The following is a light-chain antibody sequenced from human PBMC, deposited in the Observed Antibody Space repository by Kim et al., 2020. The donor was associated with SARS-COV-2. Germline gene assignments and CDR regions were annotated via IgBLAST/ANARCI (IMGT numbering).Light chain of an antibody. V-gene: IGKV1-39*01. CDR1: QSISSY. Sequence: DIQMTQSPCSLYASVGDRVTITCRASQSISSYLNWYRQKPGKAPKLLIYAASSLQSGVPSRFSGSGSGKDFTLSISSLQPEHFASYFCQQSYSTPPLTFGGGTKVDIK. J-gene: IGKJ4*01. CDR2: AAS. CDR3: QQSYSTPPLT.